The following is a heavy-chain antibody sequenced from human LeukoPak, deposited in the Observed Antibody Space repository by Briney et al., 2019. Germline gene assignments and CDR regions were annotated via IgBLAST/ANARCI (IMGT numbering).Heavy chain of an antibody. J-gene: IGHJ5*02. CDR3: ARDNSPYCSSTSCYLGGFDP. CDR1: GGTFSSYA. D-gene: IGHD2-2*01. Sequence: SVKVSCKASGGTFSSYAISWVRQAPGQGLEWMGGIIPIFGTANYAQKFQGRVTITADESTSTAYMELSSLRSEDTAVYYCARDNSPYCSSTSCYLGGFDPWGQGTLVTVSS. V-gene: IGHV1-69*13. CDR2: IIPIFGTA.